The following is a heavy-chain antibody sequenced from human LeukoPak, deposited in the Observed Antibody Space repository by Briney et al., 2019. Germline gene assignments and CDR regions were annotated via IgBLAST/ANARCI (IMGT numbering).Heavy chain of an antibody. D-gene: IGHD3-9*01. CDR1: GFTFSSYA. J-gene: IGHJ4*02. V-gene: IGHV3-30-3*01. CDR3: ARDYVPYYDILTGYCPDY. CDR2: TSYDGSNK. Sequence: GGSLRLSCAASGFTFSSYAMHWVRQAPGKGLEWVAVTSYDGSNKYYADSVKGRFTISRDNSKNTLYLQMNSLRAEDTAVYYCARDYVPYYDILTGYCPDYRGQGTLVTVSS.